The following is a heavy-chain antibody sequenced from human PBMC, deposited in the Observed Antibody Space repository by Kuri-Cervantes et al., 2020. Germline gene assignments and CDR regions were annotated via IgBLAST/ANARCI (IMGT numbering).Heavy chain of an antibody. V-gene: IGHV4-59*01. CDR1: GGSISDYY. CDR3: ARNGIYGTRSWFDP. D-gene: IGHD3-9*01. J-gene: IGHJ5*02. Sequence: GSLRLSCTVSGGSISDYYWSWIRQPPGNGLEWIGYIYYSGSTNYNPSLKSRVTISVDTSKNQFSLKLSSVTAADTAVYYCARNGIYGTRSWFDPWGQGTLVTVSS. CDR2: IYYSGST.